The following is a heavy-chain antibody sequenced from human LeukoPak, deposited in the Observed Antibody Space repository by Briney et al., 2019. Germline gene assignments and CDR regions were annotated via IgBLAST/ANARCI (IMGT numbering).Heavy chain of an antibody. Sequence: GGSLRLSCAAAGFTFSSYSMNWVRQAPGKGLEWVSSISSSSSYIYYADSVKGRFTISRDNAKNTLYLQMNSLRAEDTAMYYCARDSFAATGGIYYYYGMDVWGQGTTVTVSS. J-gene: IGHJ6*02. CDR3: ARDSFAATGGIYYYYGMDV. CDR1: GFTFSSYS. CDR2: ISSSSSYI. V-gene: IGHV3-21*06. D-gene: IGHD6-25*01.